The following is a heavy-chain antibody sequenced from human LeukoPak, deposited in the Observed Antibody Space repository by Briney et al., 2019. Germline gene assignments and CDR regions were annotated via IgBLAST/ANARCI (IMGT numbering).Heavy chain of an antibody. CDR2: MNPNSGNT. Sequence: VASVKVSCKASGYTFTSYDINWVRQATGQGLEWMGWMNPNSGNTVYAQKFQGRVTITRNTSISTAYMELSSLRSEDTAVYYCARGYSGSGSCYDYSYYMDVWGKGTTVTVSS. CDR3: ARGYSGSGSCYDYSYYMDV. J-gene: IGHJ6*03. CDR1: GYTFTSYD. D-gene: IGHD3-10*01. V-gene: IGHV1-8*03.